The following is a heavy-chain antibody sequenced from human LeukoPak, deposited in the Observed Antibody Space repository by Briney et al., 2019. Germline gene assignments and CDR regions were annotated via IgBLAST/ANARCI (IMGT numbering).Heavy chain of an antibody. Sequence: ASVKVSCKASGGTFSSYTITWVRQAPGQGLEWMGWINPNSGSTNYAQKFQGRVTMTRDTSISTAYMELSRLRSDDTTVYYCARVKLESFDYWGQGTLVTVSS. D-gene: IGHD1-1*01. CDR2: INPNSGST. CDR3: ARVKLESFDY. J-gene: IGHJ4*02. CDR1: GGTFSSYT. V-gene: IGHV1-2*02.